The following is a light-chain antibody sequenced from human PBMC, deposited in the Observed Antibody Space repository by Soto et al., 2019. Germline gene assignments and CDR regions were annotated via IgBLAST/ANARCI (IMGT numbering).Light chain of an antibody. J-gene: IGKJ4*01. V-gene: IGKV3-11*01. CDR1: QSVSSY. CDR2: DAS. Sequence: EIVLTQSPATLSLSPGERATLSCRASQSVSSYLAWYQQKPGQAPRLLIYDASNRATGIPARFSGSGSGTYFTLTISSLEPEDFSVYYCQQRSNRPLTFGGVTKVEIK. CDR3: QQRSNRPLT.